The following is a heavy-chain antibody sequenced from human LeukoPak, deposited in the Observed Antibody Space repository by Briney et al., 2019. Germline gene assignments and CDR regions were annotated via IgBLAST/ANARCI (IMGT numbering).Heavy chain of an antibody. CDR2: INHSGSA. CDR1: GGSFSGYY. Sequence: NPSETLSLTCAVYGGSFSGYYWSWIRQPPGKGLEWIGEINHSGSANYNPSLKSRVTISVDTSKNQFSLKLSSVTAADTAVYYCARGSRRSGRSGYQYLLYYYYGMDVWGQGTTVTVSS. D-gene: IGHD3-3*01. CDR3: ARGSRRSGRSGYQYLLYYYYGMDV. V-gene: IGHV4-34*01. J-gene: IGHJ6*02.